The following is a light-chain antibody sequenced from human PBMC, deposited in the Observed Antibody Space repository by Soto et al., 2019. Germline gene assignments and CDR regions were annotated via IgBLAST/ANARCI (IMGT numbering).Light chain of an antibody. CDR3: QQSYRTPSCT. V-gene: IGKV1-39*01. CDR2: TAS. CDR1: QTISIS. Sequence: DIQMPQSPSSLSASVGDRVTITCRASQTISISLNWYQQKPGKAPRLLIYTASSLQSGVPSTFSGSGSRTDFTLTISSVQPEDVATYCCQQSYRTPSCTFGQGTKLELK. J-gene: IGKJ2*02.